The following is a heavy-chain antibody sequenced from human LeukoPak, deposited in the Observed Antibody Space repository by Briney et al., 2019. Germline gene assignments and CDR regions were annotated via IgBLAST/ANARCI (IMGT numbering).Heavy chain of an antibody. CDR1: GYTFTNYG. D-gene: IGHD1-1*01. J-gene: IGHJ4*02. V-gene: IGHV1-18*01. Sequence: ASVKVSCKASGYTFTNYGISWVRQAPGQGLEWMGWISIYNGNTNYAQKPQGRVTMTTDTSTSTAYMELRSLRSDDTAVYYCAREVTTGTTEFDYWGQGTLVTVSS. CDR2: ISIYNGNT. CDR3: AREVTTGTTEFDY.